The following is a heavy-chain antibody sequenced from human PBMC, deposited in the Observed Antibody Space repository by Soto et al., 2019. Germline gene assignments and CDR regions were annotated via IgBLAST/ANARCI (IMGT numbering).Heavy chain of an antibody. V-gene: IGHV5-51*01. CDR1: GYSFSSDW. Sequence: GESLKISCKGSGYSFSSDWVAWVRQMPGKGLEWMGIIYPGDSDIRYGPSFQGQVTISADESINTAYLHWSSLRASDTAIYYCARLYSSGPYYFDYWGQGTLVTVSS. D-gene: IGHD3-22*01. CDR3: ARLYSSGPYYFDY. J-gene: IGHJ4*02. CDR2: IYPGDSDI.